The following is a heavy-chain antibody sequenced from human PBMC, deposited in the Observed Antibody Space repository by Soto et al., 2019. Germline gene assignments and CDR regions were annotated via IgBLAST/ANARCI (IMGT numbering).Heavy chain of an antibody. V-gene: IGHV1-24*01. J-gene: IGHJ4*02. Sequence: ASVKVSCKVSGYAFTALSMHWVRQAPGKGLEWMGGLDPEDGETIYAQKFQGRVTMTEDTSSDTAYMELSNLSSEDTAVYYRAAYGNGGSYYDLDYWGQGTLVTVSS. CDR3: AAYGNGGSYYDLDY. D-gene: IGHD1-26*01. CDR2: LDPEDGET. CDR1: GYAFTALS.